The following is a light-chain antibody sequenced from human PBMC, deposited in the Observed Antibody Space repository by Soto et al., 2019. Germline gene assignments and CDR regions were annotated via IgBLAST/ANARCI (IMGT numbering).Light chain of an antibody. Sequence: EIVLTQSPATLSLSPGERATLSCRASQSVSSYLAWYQQKPGQAPRLLIYDASNRATGIPARFRGSGSGTDFTLTISSLEPEDFALYYCQQRSNWTFGQRTKVEIK. CDR2: DAS. V-gene: IGKV3-11*01. CDR1: QSVSSY. J-gene: IGKJ1*01. CDR3: QQRSNWT.